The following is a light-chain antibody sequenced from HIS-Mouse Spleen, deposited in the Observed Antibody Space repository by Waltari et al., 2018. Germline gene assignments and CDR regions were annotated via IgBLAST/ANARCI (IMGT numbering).Light chain of an antibody. V-gene: IGLV2-11*01. CDR1: RSAVGGSHY. Sequence: QSALTQPSSVSGSPGQSVTISCTGTRSAVGGSHYVSWYQQHPGKAPKLRIYDVSKQPSGVPDRFSGSKSGNTASLTISGLQAEDEADYYCCSYAGSYTYVFGTGTKVTVL. J-gene: IGLJ1*01. CDR3: CSYAGSYTYV. CDR2: DVS.